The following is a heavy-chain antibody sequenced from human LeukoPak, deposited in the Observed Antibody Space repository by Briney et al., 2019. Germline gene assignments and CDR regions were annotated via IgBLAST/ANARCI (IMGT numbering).Heavy chain of an antibody. CDR3: ARQSTIAAARIDP. V-gene: IGHV3-23*01. CDR1: GFTFSSCA. D-gene: IGHD6-25*01. CDR2: IRGSSGST. J-gene: IGHJ5*02. Sequence: GGSLRLSCAASGFTFSSCAMNWVRQAPGKGLEWVSAIRGSSGSTYYADSVKGRFTISRDNSKNALYLQLNSLRAEDTAVYYCARQSTIAAARIDPWGQGTLVTVSS.